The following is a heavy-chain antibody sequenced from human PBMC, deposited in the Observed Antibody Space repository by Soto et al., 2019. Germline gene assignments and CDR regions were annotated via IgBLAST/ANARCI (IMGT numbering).Heavy chain of an antibody. Sequence: GGSLRLSCAASGFTVSSNYMSWVRQAPGKGLEWVSVIYSGGSTYYADSVKGRFTISRDNSKNTLYLQMNSLRAEDTAVYYCARGYGGVTAAFDYYYGMDVWGQGTTVTSP. CDR2: IYSGGST. J-gene: IGHJ6*02. D-gene: IGHD3-3*01. CDR3: ARGYGGVTAAFDYYYGMDV. CDR1: GFTVSSNY. V-gene: IGHV3-53*01.